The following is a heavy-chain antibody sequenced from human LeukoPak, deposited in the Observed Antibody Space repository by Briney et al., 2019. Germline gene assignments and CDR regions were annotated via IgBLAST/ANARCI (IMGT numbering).Heavy chain of an antibody. CDR3: AKLLSSGSYSSHWFDP. CDR1: GYNFANYW. V-gene: IGHV5-51*01. Sequence: GESLKISCKGSGYNFANYWIGWVRQMPGKGLEWMGMIFPGDSDARYSPSFQGQVTISADKSISTAYLQWSSLKASDTAMYYCAKLLSSGSYSSHWFDPWGQGTLVTVSS. CDR2: IFPGDSDA. J-gene: IGHJ5*02. D-gene: IGHD3-22*01.